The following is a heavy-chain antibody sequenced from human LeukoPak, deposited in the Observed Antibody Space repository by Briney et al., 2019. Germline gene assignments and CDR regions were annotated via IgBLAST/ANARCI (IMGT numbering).Heavy chain of an antibody. D-gene: IGHD4-11*01. CDR3: ASMTTVTTPYYYYYYYMGV. Sequence: GGSLRLSCAASAFTFRSYGMHWVRQAPGKGLEWVAFIRYHGSDKYYADSVKDRFTISRDNSKNTLYLQMNSLRAEDTAVYYCASMTTVTTPYYYYYYYMGVWGKGTTVTVSS. CDR2: IRYHGSDK. J-gene: IGHJ6*03. CDR1: AFTFRSYG. V-gene: IGHV3-30*02.